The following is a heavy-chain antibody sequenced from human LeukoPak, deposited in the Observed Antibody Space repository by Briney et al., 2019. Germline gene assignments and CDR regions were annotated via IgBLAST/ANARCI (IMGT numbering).Heavy chain of an antibody. CDR2: IYYSGST. Sequence: PSETLSLTCTASGGSISSYYWSWIRQPPGKGLEWIGYIYYSGSTNYNPSLKSRVTISVATSKNQFSLKLNSVTAADTAVYYCARTTEGYCRSTSCYGFYYSYYMDVWGKGTTVTISS. D-gene: IGHD2-2*01. J-gene: IGHJ6*03. V-gene: IGHV4-59*01. CDR3: ARTTEGYCRSTSCYGFYYSYYMDV. CDR1: GGSISSYY.